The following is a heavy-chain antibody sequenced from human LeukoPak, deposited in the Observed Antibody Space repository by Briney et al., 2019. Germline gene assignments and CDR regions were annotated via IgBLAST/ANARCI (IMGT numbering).Heavy chain of an antibody. D-gene: IGHD6-13*01. V-gene: IGHV3-74*01. CDR3: AKDGVAAVGTTVKTNGYDY. CDR2: INSDGSST. Sequence: GGSLRLSCAASGFTFSSYWMHWVRQVPGKGLVWVSRINSDGSSTSYADSVKGRFTISRDNSKNTLYLQMNSLRAEDTAVYYCAKDGVAAVGTTVKTNGYDYWGQGTLVTVSS. J-gene: IGHJ4*02. CDR1: GFTFSSYW.